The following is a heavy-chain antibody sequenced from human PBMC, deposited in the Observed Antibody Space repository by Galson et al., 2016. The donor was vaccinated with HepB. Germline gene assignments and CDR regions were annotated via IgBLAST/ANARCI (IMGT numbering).Heavy chain of an antibody. CDR3: ARYPGYITAAPFFDY. D-gene: IGHD5-24*01. CDR1: GFTFGDYY. Sequence: YLRLSCAASGFTFGDYYMTWLRQAPGKGLEWVSYISTSGTNTYYADSVKGRSTISRDNAKNSLYVQMNSLRVEDTALYYCARYPGYITAAPFFDYWGQGTLVTVAA. CDR2: ISTSGTNT. J-gene: IGHJ4*02. V-gene: IGHV3-11*01.